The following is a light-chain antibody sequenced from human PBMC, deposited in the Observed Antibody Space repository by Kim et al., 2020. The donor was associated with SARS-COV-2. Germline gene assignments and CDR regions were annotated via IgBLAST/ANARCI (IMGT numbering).Light chain of an antibody. Sequence: EIVLTQSPGTLPLSPGERATLSCRASQSVTSRFLAWYQQKPGQAPRLLIYDASSRATGIPDRFSGSGSGTDFTLTISRLEPEDFAVYYCQHYDSSSTWTFGQGTKVDIK. J-gene: IGKJ1*01. CDR1: QSVTSRF. V-gene: IGKV3-20*01. CDR2: DAS. CDR3: QHYDSSSTWT.